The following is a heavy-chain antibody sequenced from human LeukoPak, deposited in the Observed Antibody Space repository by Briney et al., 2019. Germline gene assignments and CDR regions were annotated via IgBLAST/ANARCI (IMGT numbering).Heavy chain of an antibody. D-gene: IGHD3-22*01. CDR3: ARGSIGYHDSSGLPHAFDI. CDR1: GGSFSGYY. J-gene: IGHJ3*02. V-gene: IGHV4-34*01. CDR2: INHSGST. Sequence: PSETLSLTCAVYGGSFSGYYWSWIRQPPGKGLEWIGEINHSGSTNYNPSLKSRVTISVDTSKNQFSLKLSSVTAADTAVYYCARGSIGYHDSSGLPHAFDIWGQGTMVTVSS.